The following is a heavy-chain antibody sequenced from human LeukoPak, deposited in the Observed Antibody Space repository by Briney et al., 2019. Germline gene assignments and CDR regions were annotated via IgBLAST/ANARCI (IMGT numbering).Heavy chain of an antibody. V-gene: IGHV3-23*01. J-gene: IGHJ4*02. CDR1: GFTFSSYA. Sequence: PGGSVRLSCAASGFTFSSYAMSWVRQAPGKGLEWVSAISGSGGSTYYADSVKGRFTISRDNSKNTLYLQMNSLRAEDTAVYYCAKDGGLRFLEWLPGDYFDYWGQGTLVTVSS. CDR2: ISGSGGST. CDR3: AKDGGLRFLEWLPGDYFDY. D-gene: IGHD3-3*01.